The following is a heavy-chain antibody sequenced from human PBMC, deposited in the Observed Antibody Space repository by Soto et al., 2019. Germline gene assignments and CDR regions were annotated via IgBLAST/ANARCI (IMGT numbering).Heavy chain of an antibody. V-gene: IGHV3-30-3*01. CDR1: GFTFSSYA. Sequence: LRLSCAASGFTFSSYAMHWVRQAPGKGLEWVAVISYDGSTKYYADSVKGRFTCSRDNSKNTLYLQMNSLRAEDTAVYFCARDHPYSSTWKGDHYYGMDVWGQGTTVTVSS. CDR3: ARDHPYSSTWKGDHYYGMDV. CDR2: ISYDGSTK. D-gene: IGHD6-13*01. J-gene: IGHJ6*02.